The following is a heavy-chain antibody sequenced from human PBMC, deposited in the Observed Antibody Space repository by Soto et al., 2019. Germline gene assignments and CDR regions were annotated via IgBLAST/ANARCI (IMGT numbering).Heavy chain of an antibody. Sequence: GGSLRLSCAASGFPFSSYWMSWVRQAPGKGLEWVANIKQDGSEKYYVDSVKGRFTISRDNAKNSLYLQMNSLRAEDTAVYYCARQLIVVVITRYGMDVWGQGTTVTVSS. CDR3: ARQLIVVVITRYGMDV. D-gene: IGHD3-22*01. V-gene: IGHV3-7*01. CDR2: IKQDGSEK. J-gene: IGHJ6*02. CDR1: GFPFSSYW.